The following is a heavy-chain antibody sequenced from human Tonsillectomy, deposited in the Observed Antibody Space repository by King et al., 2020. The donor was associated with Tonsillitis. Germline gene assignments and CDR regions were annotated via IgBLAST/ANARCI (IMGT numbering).Heavy chain of an antibody. CDR1: GYSFTTYW. CDR2: IDPSDSYI. D-gene: IGHD1-1*01. J-gene: IGHJ6*03. V-gene: IGHV5-10-1*03. CDR3: ARQSRPNLYYYYMDV. Sequence: VQLVESGAEVKKPGESLRISCKGSGYSFTTYWISWVRQMPGKGLEWMGRIDPSDSYINYSPSFQGHVTISADKSISTAYLQWSSLKASDTAMYYCARQSRPNLYYYYMDVWGKGTTVIVSS.